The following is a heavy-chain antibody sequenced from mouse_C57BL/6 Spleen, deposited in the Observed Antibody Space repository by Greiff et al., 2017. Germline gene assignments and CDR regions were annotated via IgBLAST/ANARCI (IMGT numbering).Heavy chain of an antibody. CDR1: GYTFTDYE. V-gene: IGHV1-15*01. CDR2: IDPETGGT. J-gene: IGHJ3*01. D-gene: IGHD3-3*01. Sequence: QVQLQQSGAELVRPGASVTLSCKASGYTFTDYEMHWVKQTPVHGLEWIGAIDPETGGTAYNQKFKGKAILTADKSSSTAYMELRSLTAEDSAVYYCTTEGGTPCAYWGQGTLVTVSA. CDR3: TTEGGTPCAY.